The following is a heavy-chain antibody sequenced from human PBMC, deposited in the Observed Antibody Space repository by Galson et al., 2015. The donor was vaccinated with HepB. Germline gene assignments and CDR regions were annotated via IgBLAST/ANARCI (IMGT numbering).Heavy chain of an antibody. J-gene: IGHJ6*03. CDR1: GFTFSSFA. Sequence: SLRLSCAPSGFTFSSFAMTWVRQAPGKGLEWVSTIISDGGNTYYVDSVKGRFTISRDNSKNTLSLQMNSLRAEDTAVYYCAKDSFYCRGKSCLLMDVWGEGTTVTVSS. D-gene: IGHD2-15*01. CDR2: IISDGGNT. V-gene: IGHV3-23*01. CDR3: AKDSFYCRGKSCLLMDV.